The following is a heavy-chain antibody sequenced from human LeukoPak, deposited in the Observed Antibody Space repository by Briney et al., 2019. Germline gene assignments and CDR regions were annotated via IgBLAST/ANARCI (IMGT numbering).Heavy chain of an antibody. CDR1: GGTFSSYA. CDR3: ARESRDGSRDYFDY. V-gene: IGHV1-69*05. J-gene: IGHJ4*02. Sequence: SVKVSCKASGGTFSSYAISWVRQAPGQGLEWMGGIIPIFGTANYAQKFQGRITITTDESTSTAYMELSSLRSEDTAVYYCARESRDGSRDYFDYWGQGTLVTVSS. CDR2: IIPIFGTA. D-gene: IGHD5-24*01.